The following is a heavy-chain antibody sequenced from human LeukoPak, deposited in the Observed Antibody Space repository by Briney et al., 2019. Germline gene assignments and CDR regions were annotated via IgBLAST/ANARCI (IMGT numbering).Heavy chain of an antibody. Sequence: GGSLRLSYTTSGFTFGDHAMCWVRQAPGKGLEWVGFIRSEAYGGTTEYAASVKGRFTISRDDSRGIAYLQMNSLKTEDTALYYCARGPIHLWLYYGMDLWGQGTTVTVSS. D-gene: IGHD5-18*01. CDR3: ARGPIHLWLYYGMDL. J-gene: IGHJ6*02. CDR1: GFTFGDHA. V-gene: IGHV3-49*04. CDR2: IRSEAYGGTT.